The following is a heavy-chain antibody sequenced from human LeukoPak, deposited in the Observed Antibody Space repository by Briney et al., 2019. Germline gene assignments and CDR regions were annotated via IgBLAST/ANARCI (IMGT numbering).Heavy chain of an antibody. Sequence: KTGGSLRLSCAASGFTFSDYYMSWIRQAPGKGLEWVSYISSSGSTIYYADSVKGRFTISRDNAKNSLYLQMNSLRAEDTAVYYCARVTPGGATWNSLDYWGQGTLVTVSS. CDR1: GFTFSDYY. V-gene: IGHV3-11*01. CDR3: ARVTPGGATWNSLDY. J-gene: IGHJ4*02. CDR2: ISSSGSTI. D-gene: IGHD1-26*01.